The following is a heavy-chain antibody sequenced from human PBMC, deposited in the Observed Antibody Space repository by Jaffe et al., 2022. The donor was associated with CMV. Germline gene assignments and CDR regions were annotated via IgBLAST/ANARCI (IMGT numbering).Heavy chain of an antibody. CDR2: ISSSSSTI. Sequence: EVQLVESGGGLVQPGGSLRLSCAASGFTFSSYSMNWVRQAPGKGLEWVSYISSSSSTIYYADSVKGRFTISRDNAKNSLYLQMNSLRDEDTAVYYCARAKRPTIFGVVTRRTGYGMDVWGQGTTVTVSS. D-gene: IGHD3-3*01. J-gene: IGHJ6*02. CDR3: ARAKRPTIFGVVTRRTGYGMDV. V-gene: IGHV3-48*02. CDR1: GFTFSSYS.